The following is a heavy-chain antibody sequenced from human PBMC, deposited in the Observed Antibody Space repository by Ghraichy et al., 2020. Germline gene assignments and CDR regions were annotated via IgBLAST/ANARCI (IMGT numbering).Heavy chain of an antibody. D-gene: IGHD5-24*01. V-gene: IGHV1-69*04. CDR2: IIPILGIA. J-gene: IGHJ4*02. CDR3: ARGRDGYNSRGEFDY. Sequence: SVKVSCRASGGTFSSYAISWVRQAPGQGLEWMGRIIPILGIANYAQKFQGRVTITADKSTSTAYMELSSLRSEDTAVYYCARGRDGYNSRGEFDYWGQGTLVTVSS. CDR1: GGTFSSYA.